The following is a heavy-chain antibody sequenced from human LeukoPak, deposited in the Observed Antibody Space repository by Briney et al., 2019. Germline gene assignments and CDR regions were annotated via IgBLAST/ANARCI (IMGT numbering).Heavy chain of an antibody. Sequence: SETLSLTCTVSGGSISSGGYYWSWIRQHPGKGLEWIGYIHYGGSTYYNPSLKSRVSISVDTSKNQFSLRLTSVTAADTAVYYCGGNPPGAAGGYAFDMWGQGTMVTVSS. CDR2: IHYGGST. CDR1: GGSISSGGYY. CDR3: GGNPPGAAGGYAFDM. D-gene: IGHD6-13*01. J-gene: IGHJ3*02. V-gene: IGHV4-31*03.